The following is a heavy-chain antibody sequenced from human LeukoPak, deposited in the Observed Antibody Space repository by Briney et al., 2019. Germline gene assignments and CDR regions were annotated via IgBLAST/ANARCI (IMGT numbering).Heavy chain of an antibody. CDR3: AQDGDMVTTNNYYYYMDV. Sequence: PGGSLRLSCAASGFRFSKYGMHWVRQAPGKGLEWVAVIWYDGNNKNYADSVKGRFTISRDNSRNTLYLQMNSLRAEDTAVYYCAQDGDMVTTNNYYYYMDVWGKGTTVTVSS. D-gene: IGHD5-12*01. CDR1: GFRFSKYG. CDR2: IWYDGNNK. J-gene: IGHJ6*03. V-gene: IGHV3-33*06.